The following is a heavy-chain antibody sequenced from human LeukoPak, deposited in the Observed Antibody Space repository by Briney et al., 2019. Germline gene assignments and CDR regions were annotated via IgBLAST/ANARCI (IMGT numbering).Heavy chain of an antibody. Sequence: ASVKVSCKASGYTFTSYDINWVRQATGQGLEWMGWMNPNSGNTGYAQKFQGRVTMTRNTSISTAYMELSSLRSEDTAVYYCAIRGRWFGNYYYGMDVWGQGTTVTVSS. D-gene: IGHD3-10*01. CDR3: AIRGRWFGNYYYGMDV. J-gene: IGHJ6*02. V-gene: IGHV1-8*01. CDR2: MNPNSGNT. CDR1: GYTFTSYD.